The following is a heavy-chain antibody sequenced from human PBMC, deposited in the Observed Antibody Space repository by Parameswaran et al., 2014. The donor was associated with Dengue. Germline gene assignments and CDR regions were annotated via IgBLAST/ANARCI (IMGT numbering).Heavy chain of an antibody. V-gene: IGHV1-69*01. D-gene: IGHD3-9*01. Sequence: SWVRQAPGQGPEWMGGIIPIFGTVNYAQNFQDRVTITADESTTTAYMELSSLRSEDTAVYYCAREGRYDILTGEYYYYGMDVWGQRDHGHRSPQ. CDR3: AREGRYDILTGEYYYYGMDV. J-gene: IGHJ6*04. CDR2: IIPIFGTV.